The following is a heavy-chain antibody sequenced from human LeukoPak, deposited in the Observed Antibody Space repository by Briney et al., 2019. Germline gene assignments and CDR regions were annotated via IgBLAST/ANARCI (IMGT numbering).Heavy chain of an antibody. CDR2: IYYSGST. CDR1: GGSISSYY. J-gene: IGHJ1*01. Sequence: SETLSLTCTVSGGSISSYYWSWIRQPPGKGLEWIGYIYYSGSTNYNPSLKSRVTISVDTSKNQFSLKLSSVTAADTAVYYCARVDDKGYFQHWGQGTLVTASS. CDR3: ARVDDKGYFQH. D-gene: IGHD3-22*01. V-gene: IGHV4-59*01.